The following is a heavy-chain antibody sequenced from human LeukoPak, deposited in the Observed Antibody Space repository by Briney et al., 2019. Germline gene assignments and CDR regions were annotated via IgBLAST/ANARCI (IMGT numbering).Heavy chain of an antibody. CDR1: GGSFSGYY. CDR2: INHSGST. D-gene: IGHD1-26*01. J-gene: IGHJ3*02. Sequence: PSETLSLTCAVYGGSFSGYYWSWIRQPPGKGLEWIGEINHSGSTNYSPSLNSRVTMSVDMSKNQISLKLRSVTAADTAVYYCARERELLRGDAFDIWGQGTMVTVSS. V-gene: IGHV4-34*01. CDR3: ARERELLRGDAFDI.